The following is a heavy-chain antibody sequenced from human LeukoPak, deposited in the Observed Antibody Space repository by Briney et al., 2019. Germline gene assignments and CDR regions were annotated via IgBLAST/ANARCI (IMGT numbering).Heavy chain of an antibody. CDR3: ARPLRGRYSSSSYPADY. CDR2: ISSGSSYI. Sequence: PGGSLRLSCAASGFTFSSYSMNWVRQAPGKGLEWVSSISSGSSYIYYADSVKGRFTISRDNAKNSLYLQMNSLRAEDTAVYYCARPLRGRYSSSSYPADYWGQGTLVTVSS. J-gene: IGHJ4*02. V-gene: IGHV3-21*01. CDR1: GFTFSSYS. D-gene: IGHD6-6*01.